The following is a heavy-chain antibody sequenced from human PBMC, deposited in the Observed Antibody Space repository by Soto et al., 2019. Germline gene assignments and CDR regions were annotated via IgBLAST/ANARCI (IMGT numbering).Heavy chain of an antibody. V-gene: IGHV3-48*01. D-gene: IGHD7-27*01. CDR1: GFILSDCA. CDR3: ARDLSWGSNWYYYLDV. CDR2: IRSSSSVI. Sequence: EVQLVESGGGLVQPGGSLRLSCATSGFILSDCAMNWVRQAPGKGLEWVSYIRSSSSVIDYADSVKGRFTVSRDNARNSLYLQRNSMRAEYTAVYYCARDLSWGSNWYYYLDVWGKGTTVTVSS. J-gene: IGHJ6*03.